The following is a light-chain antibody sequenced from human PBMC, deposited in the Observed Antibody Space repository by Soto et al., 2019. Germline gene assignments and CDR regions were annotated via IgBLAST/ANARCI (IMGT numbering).Light chain of an antibody. CDR2: DAS. V-gene: IGKV3-15*01. CDR3: QHYNVWPPLT. J-gene: IGKJ4*01. CDR1: QSVNSN. Sequence: EIVMTQSPATLSVSPGERATLSCRASQSVNSNLAWYRQKPGQAPRLLISDASTRATGVPARFSGSGSGTEFTLTISSLQSEDSGIYYCQHYNVWPPLTFGGGTKVEIK.